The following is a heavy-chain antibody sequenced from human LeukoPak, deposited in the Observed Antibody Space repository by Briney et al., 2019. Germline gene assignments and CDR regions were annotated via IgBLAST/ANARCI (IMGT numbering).Heavy chain of an antibody. CDR3: ARDRGGSLIDY. Sequence: SETLSLTCTVSGGSISSGSYYWSWIRQPAGKGLEWIGRIYTSGSTNYNPSLKSRVTISVDTSKNQFSLKLSSVTAADTAVYYCARDRGGSLIDYWGQGTLVTVSS. D-gene: IGHD3-10*01. CDR2: IYTSGST. V-gene: IGHV4-61*02. CDR1: GGSISSGSYY. J-gene: IGHJ4*02.